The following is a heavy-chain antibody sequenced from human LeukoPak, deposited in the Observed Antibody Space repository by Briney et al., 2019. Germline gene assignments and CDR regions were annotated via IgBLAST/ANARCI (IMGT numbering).Heavy chain of an antibody. Sequence: SVKVSCKASGGTFISYAISWVRQAPGQGLEWMGGIIPIFGTANYAQKFQGRVTITADESTSTAYMELSSLRFEDTAVYYCARVGGLDGYMIAFDIWGQGTMVTVSS. V-gene: IGHV1-69*13. D-gene: IGHD5-24*01. CDR2: IIPIFGTA. CDR3: ARVGGLDGYMIAFDI. CDR1: GGTFISYA. J-gene: IGHJ3*02.